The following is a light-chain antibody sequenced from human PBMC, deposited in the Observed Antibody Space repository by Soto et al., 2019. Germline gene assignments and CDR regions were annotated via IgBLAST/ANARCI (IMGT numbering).Light chain of an antibody. CDR1: QSVSSY. J-gene: IGKJ1*01. V-gene: IGKV3-11*01. CDR2: DAS. CDR3: QQRSNWPVT. Sequence: EFVLTQSPGTLSLSPGERATLSCRASQSVSSYLAWYQQKPGQAPRLLIYDASTRATGISARFSGSGSGTDFTLTISSLEPEDFAVYYCQQRSNWPVTFGQGTKVDIK.